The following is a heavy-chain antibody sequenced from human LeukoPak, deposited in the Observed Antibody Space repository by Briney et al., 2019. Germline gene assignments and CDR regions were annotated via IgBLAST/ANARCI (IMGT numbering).Heavy chain of an antibody. CDR3: ARHGSYDILTGYYTLDD. CDR1: GYSISSGYY. CDR2: IYHSGST. J-gene: IGHJ4*02. D-gene: IGHD3-9*01. Sequence: PSETLSLTCAVSGYSISSGYYWGWIRQPPGKGLEWIGSIYHSGSTYYNPSLKSRVTISVDTSKNQFSLKLSSVTAADTAVYYCARHGSYDILTGYYTLDDWGQGTLVTVSS. V-gene: IGHV4-38-2*01.